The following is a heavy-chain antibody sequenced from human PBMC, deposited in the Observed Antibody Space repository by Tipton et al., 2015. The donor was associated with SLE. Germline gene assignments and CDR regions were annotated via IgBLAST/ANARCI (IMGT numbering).Heavy chain of an antibody. Sequence: TLSLTCAVYGGSFSGYYWSWIRQPPGKGLEWIGYIYYSGSTNYNPSLKSRVTISVDTSKNQFSLKLSSVTAADTAVYYCAKDGGSSWYADYWGQGTLVTVSS. CDR2: IYYSGST. D-gene: IGHD6-13*01. CDR3: AKDGGSSWYADY. V-gene: IGHV4-59*01. CDR1: GGSFSGYY. J-gene: IGHJ4*02.